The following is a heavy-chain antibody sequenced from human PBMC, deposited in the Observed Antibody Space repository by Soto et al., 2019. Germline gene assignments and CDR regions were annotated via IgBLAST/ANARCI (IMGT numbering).Heavy chain of an antibody. CDR1: VYYISSYY. D-gene: IGHD5-12*01. Sequence: SETLSLTFTVSVYYISSYYWSWIRPPPGKGLEWIGEINHSGSTNYNPSLKSRVTISVDTSKNQFSLKLSSVTAADTAVYYCARGKWLRSSFDYWGQGTLVTVSS. V-gene: IGHV4-34*01. J-gene: IGHJ4*02. CDR2: INHSGST. CDR3: ARGKWLRSSFDY.